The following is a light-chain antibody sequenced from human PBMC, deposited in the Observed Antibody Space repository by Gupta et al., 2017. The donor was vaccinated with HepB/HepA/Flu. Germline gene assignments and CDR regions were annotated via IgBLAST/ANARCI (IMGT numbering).Light chain of an antibody. CDR2: DAS. Sequence: EIVMTQSPATLSVSPGERATLSCRASQSVSSSLAWYQQKPGQAPRLLIYDASTRATGIPARFSGSGSGTEFTLTISSRQSEDFAVYYCHQDNNWPLTFGGGTKVEIK. J-gene: IGKJ4*01. V-gene: IGKV3-15*01. CDR3: HQDNNWPLT. CDR1: QSVSSS.